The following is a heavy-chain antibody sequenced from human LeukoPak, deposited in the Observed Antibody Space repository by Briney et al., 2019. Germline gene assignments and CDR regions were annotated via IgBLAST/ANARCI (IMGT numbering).Heavy chain of an antibody. CDR1: GFTFSDFA. CDR2: ISGSGVST. D-gene: IGHD2-2*01. Sequence: PGGSLRLSCAASGFTFSDFAMSWVRHVPGKGLEWVSSISGSGVSTYYTDSVKGRFTISRDHSENTLYLQMNGLRAEDTAIYYCARLGDVVVISTASHFDQWGQGTLVTVSS. CDR3: ARLGDVVVISTASHFDQ. J-gene: IGHJ4*02. V-gene: IGHV3-23*01.